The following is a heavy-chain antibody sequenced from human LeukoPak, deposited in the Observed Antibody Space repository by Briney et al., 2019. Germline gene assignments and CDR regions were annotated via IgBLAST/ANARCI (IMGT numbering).Heavy chain of an antibody. CDR1: GGTFSSYA. J-gene: IGHJ4*02. CDR3: AREGFGGYCSSTSCYTGH. CDR2: IIPILGIA. D-gene: IGHD2-2*02. V-gene: IGHV1-69*04. Sequence: SVRVSCKASGGTFSSYAISGVGQAPGQGLEWRGRIIPILGIANYAQKFQGRVTITADKSTSTAYMELSSLRSEDTAVHYCAREGFGGYCSSTSCYTGHWGQGTLVPVSS.